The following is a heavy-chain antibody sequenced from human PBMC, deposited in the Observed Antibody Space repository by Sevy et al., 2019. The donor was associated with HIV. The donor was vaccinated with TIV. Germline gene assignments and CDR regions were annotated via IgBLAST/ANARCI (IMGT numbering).Heavy chain of an antibody. CDR2: ISWDGGST. CDR1: GFTFDDYT. J-gene: IGHJ4*02. CDR3: AKEARTRGWLDPHFDY. D-gene: IGHD6-19*01. Sequence: GESLKISCAASGFTFDDYTMHWVRQAPGKGLEWVSLISWDGGSTYYADSVKGRFTISRDNSKNSLYLQMNSLRTEDTASYYCAKEARTRGWLDPHFDYWGQGTLVTVSS. V-gene: IGHV3-43*01.